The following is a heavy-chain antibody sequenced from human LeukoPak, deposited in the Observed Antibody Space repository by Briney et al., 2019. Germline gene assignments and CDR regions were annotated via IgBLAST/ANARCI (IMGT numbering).Heavy chain of an antibody. CDR1: GFTFSSYG. V-gene: IGHV3-30*18. CDR2: ISYDGSNE. CDR3: AKDKDFWSGYYRGLPYYYGMDV. D-gene: IGHD3-3*01. J-gene: IGHJ6*02. Sequence: PGRSLRLSCAASGFTFSSYGMHWVRQAPGKGLEWVAVISYDGSNEYYADSVKGRFTISRDNAKNTLFLQMNSLRAEDTAVYYCAKDKDFWSGYYRGLPYYYGMDVWGQGTTVTVSS.